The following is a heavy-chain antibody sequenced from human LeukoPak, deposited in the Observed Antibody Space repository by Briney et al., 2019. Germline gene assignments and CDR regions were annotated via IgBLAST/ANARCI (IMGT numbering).Heavy chain of an antibody. CDR2: ISGSGGST. CDR1: GFTFSSYA. J-gene: IGHJ6*03. Sequence: TGGSLRLSCAASGFTFSSYAMSWVRQAPGRGLEWVSAISGSGGSTYYADSVKGRFTISRDNSKNTLYLQMNSLRAEDTAVYYCAKDGGLLWFGELPRTFYYMDVWGKGTTVTVSS. D-gene: IGHD3-10*01. V-gene: IGHV3-23*01. CDR3: AKDGGLLWFGELPRTFYYMDV.